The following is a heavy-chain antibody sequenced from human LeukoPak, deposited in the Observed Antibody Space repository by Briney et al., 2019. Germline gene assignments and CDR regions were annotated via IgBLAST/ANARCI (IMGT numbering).Heavy chain of an antibody. CDR1: RFSFSNYA. V-gene: IGHV3-30*01. CDR3: AREGCSSTSCYWSSGWFDP. CDR2: ISYDGSNK. Sequence: GGSLRLSCAASRFSFSNYAMHWVRQVPGKGLEWVAVISYDGSNKYYADSVKGRFTISRDNSKNTLYLQMNSLRAEDTAVYYCAREGCSSTSCYWSSGWFDPWGQGTLVTVSS. D-gene: IGHD2-2*01. J-gene: IGHJ5*02.